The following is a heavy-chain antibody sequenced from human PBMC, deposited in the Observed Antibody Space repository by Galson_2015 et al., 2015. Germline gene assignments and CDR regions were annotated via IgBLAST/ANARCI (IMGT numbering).Heavy chain of an antibody. V-gene: IGHV3-33*01. Sequence: SLRLSCAASGFIFSSYGMNWVRQAPGKGLEWVANIWNDGSDKYYADSVKGRFTISRDDSRNTLFLQMNSLRDEDTAVYYCARDWNGGLWDYWGQGTLVTVSS. CDR1: GFIFSSYG. CDR3: ARDWNGGLWDY. CDR2: IWNDGSDK. D-gene: IGHD1-1*01. J-gene: IGHJ4*02.